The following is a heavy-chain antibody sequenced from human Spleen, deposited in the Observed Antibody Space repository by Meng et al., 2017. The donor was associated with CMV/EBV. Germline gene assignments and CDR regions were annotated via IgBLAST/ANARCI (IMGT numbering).Heavy chain of an antibody. V-gene: IGHV3-30*02. CDR3: ARLLPGGYYGMDV. J-gene: IGHJ6*02. CDR2: IRSDASDK. CDR1: GFTFSSYG. Sequence: GGSLRLSCAVSGFTFSSYGMHWVRQAPGQGLEWVAFIRSDASDKYSADSVRGRFTISRDNSKNTLYLQMNSLRTEDTAVYYCARLLPGGYYGMDVWGQGTTVTVSS. D-gene: IGHD2/OR15-2a*01.